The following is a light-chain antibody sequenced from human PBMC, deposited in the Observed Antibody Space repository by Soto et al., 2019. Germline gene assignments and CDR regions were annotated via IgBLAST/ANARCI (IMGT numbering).Light chain of an antibody. CDR1: QSIAGY. J-gene: IGKJ1*01. CDR3: QQRTT. V-gene: IGKV3-11*01. Sequence: EIVLTHSPATLSLSPGERATLSCRASQSIAGYLAWYQKKPGQAPRLLIYDTSNRVTGVPARFSGSGSGTDFTLTISSLEPEDLAVYYCQQRTTFGQGTKVDIK. CDR2: DTS.